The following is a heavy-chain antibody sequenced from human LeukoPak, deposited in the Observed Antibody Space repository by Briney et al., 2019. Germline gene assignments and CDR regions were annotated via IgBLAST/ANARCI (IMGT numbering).Heavy chain of an antibody. J-gene: IGHJ4*02. V-gene: IGHV7-4-1*02. D-gene: IGHD6-13*01. CDR3: ARGEPSVIAAAGDY. Sequence: ASVKVSCKASGYTFTSYAMNWVRQAPGQGLEWMGWINTNTGNPTYAQGFTGRFVFSLDTSVSTAYLQISSLKAEDTAVYYCARGEPSVIAAAGDYWGQGTLVTVSS. CDR1: GYTFTSYA. CDR2: INTNTGNP.